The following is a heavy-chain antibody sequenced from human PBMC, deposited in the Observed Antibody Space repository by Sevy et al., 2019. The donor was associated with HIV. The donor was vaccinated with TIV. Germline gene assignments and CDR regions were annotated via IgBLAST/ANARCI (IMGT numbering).Heavy chain of an antibody. CDR1: GFSFSDYR. D-gene: IGHD3-16*01. J-gene: IGHJ4*02. Sequence: GGSLRLSCAASGFSFSDYRMHWVRQAPGKGLEWVAVISYDGRNNKYNADSVKGRFTISRDNSKNTLYLQMNSLRAENTARYYCARDRGEILSSAFDYWGQGTLVTVSS. CDR3: ARDRGEILSSAFDY. V-gene: IGHV3-30*03. CDR2: ISYDGRNNK.